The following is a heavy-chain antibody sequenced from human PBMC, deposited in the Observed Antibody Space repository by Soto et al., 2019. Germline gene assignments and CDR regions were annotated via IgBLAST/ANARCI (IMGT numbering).Heavy chain of an antibody. CDR2: IFSGGST. Sequence: EVQLVESGGGLVQPGGSLRLSCAASGITVSTNNMAWVRQAPGKGLEWVSVIFSGGSTFYADSVKGRFTVSRDKPQNTLFLQMDSLRGEDTAVYYCARGSRWLDYWGRGTLVSVSS. CDR1: GITVSTNN. CDR3: ARGSRWLDY. D-gene: IGHD4-17*01. V-gene: IGHV3-66*01. J-gene: IGHJ4*02.